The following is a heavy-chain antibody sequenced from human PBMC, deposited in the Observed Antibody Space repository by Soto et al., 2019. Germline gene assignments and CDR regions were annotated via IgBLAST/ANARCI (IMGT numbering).Heavy chain of an antibody. CDR3: ARAILDIVVVPAASRFDP. V-gene: IGHV4-61*01. J-gene: IGHJ5*02. CDR2: IYYSGST. CDR1: GGSVSSGSFY. Sequence: SETLSLTCTVSGGSVSSGSFYWSWIRQPPGKGLEWIAYIYYSGSTNYNPSLKSRVTISLDTSKNQFSLKLTSVTAADTAVYYCARAILDIVVVPAASRFDPWGQGTLVTVSS. D-gene: IGHD2-2*03.